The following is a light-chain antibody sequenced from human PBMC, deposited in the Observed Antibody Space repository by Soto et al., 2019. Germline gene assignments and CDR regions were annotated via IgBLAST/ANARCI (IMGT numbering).Light chain of an antibody. J-gene: IGKJ4*01. Sequence: EIVLTQSPATLSLSPGERATLSCSASQSVSSYLAWYQKKPGQAPRLLIYDASNRATGIPARFSGSGSGKDFTLTISSLEPEDFAVYYCQQRSNWPLTFGGGTEVEIK. V-gene: IGKV3-11*01. CDR1: QSVSSY. CDR3: QQRSNWPLT. CDR2: DAS.